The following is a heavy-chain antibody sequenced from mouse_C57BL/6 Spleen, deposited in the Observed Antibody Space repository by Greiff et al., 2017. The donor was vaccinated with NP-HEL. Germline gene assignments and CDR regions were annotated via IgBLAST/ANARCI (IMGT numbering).Heavy chain of an antibody. CDR2: IWTGGGT. CDR1: GFSLTSYA. CDR3: ARRDYYGSSHWYFDV. J-gene: IGHJ1*03. V-gene: IGHV2-9-1*01. D-gene: IGHD1-1*01. Sequence: QVQLQQSGPGLVAPSQSLSITCTVSGFSLTSYAISWVRQPPGKGLEWLGVIWTGGGTNYNSALKSRLSISKDNSKSQVFLKMNSLQTDDTARYYCARRDYYGSSHWYFDVWGTGTTVTVSS.